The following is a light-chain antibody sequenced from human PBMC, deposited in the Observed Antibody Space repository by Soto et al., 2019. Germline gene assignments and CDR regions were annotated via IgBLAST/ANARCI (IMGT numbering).Light chain of an antibody. CDR2: GAS. J-gene: IGKJ2*01. Sequence: EIVLPQSPGTLSLSPGERATLSCRVSQSVSSYLAWYQQKPGQAPRLLIYGASTRATGIPDRFSGSGSETDFTLTISRLEPEDSAVYYCQQYGSSPFTLGQGTKLEIK. CDR1: QSVSSY. V-gene: IGKV3-20*01. CDR3: QQYGSSPFT.